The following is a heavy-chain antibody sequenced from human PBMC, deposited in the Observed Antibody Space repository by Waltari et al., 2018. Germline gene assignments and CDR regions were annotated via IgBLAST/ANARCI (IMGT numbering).Heavy chain of an antibody. CDR1: ELS. J-gene: IGHJ4*02. CDR3: ATSIAYYDFWSGYYD. V-gene: IGHV1-24*01. D-gene: IGHD3-3*01. CDR2: FDPEDGET. Sequence: ELSMHWVRQAPGKGLEWMGGFDPEDGETIYAQKFQGRVTMTEDTSTDTAYMELSSLRSEDTAVYYCATSIAYYDFWSGYYDWGQGTLVTVSS.